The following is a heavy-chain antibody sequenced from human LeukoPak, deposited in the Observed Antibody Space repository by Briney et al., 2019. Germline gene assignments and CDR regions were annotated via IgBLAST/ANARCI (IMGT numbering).Heavy chain of an antibody. CDR2: ISSDSSTI. V-gene: IGHV3-48*01. D-gene: IGHD6-19*01. CDR1: GFNFILFS. J-gene: IGHJ4*02. CDR3: AKGSGYSSGWYTFDY. Sequence: GGSLRLSCTASGFNFILFSMNWVRQAPGKGLEWVSYISSDSSTIYYADSVKGRFTISRDNAKNSVFLQMHSLRAEDTAVYYCAKGSGYSSGWYTFDYWGQGTLVTVSS.